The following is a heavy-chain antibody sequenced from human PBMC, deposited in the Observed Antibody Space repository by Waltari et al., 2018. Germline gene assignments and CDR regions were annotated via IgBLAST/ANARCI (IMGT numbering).Heavy chain of an antibody. CDR2: IYYSGST. D-gene: IGHD1-26*01. CDR1: GGSISSSSYY. CDR3: ARDLPPTRIVGATILDY. Sequence: QLQLQESGPGLVKPSETLSLTCTVSGGSISSSSYYWGWIRQPPGKGLEWIGSIYYSGSTYYNPSLKSRVTISVDTSKNQFSLKLSSVTAADTAVYYCARDLPPTRIVGATILDYWGQGTLVTVSS. J-gene: IGHJ4*02. V-gene: IGHV4-39*07.